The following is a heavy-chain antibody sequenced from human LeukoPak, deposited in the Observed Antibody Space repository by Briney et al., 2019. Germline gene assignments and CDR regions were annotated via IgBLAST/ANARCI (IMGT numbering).Heavy chain of an antibody. Sequence: HAGGSLRLSCAASGFTFSSYWMSWVRQAPGKGLEWVANIKQDGSEKYYVDSVKGRFTISRDNAKNSLYLQMNSLRAEDTAVYYCARTIYYYDSSGQFDYWGQGTLVTVSS. V-gene: IGHV3-7*01. J-gene: IGHJ4*02. CDR1: GFTFSSYW. CDR3: ARTIYYYDSSGQFDY. CDR2: IKQDGSEK. D-gene: IGHD3-22*01.